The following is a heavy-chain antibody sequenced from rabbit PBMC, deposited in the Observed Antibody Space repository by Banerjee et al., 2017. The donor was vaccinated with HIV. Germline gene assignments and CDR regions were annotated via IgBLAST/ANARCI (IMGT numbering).Heavy chain of an antibody. CDR2: ISAGSGNT. CDR3: ARKGYASTSGYFNL. J-gene: IGHJ4*01. Sequence: QQQLVESGGDLVQPEGSLTLTCTASGFSFSSSYYMCWVRQAPGKGLEWIACISAGSGNTNYASWAKGRFTITKTSSTTVTLQMTSLTAADTATYFCARKGYASTSGYFNLWGPGTLVTVS. D-gene: IGHD1-1*01. CDR1: GFSFSSSYY. V-gene: IGHV1S45*01.